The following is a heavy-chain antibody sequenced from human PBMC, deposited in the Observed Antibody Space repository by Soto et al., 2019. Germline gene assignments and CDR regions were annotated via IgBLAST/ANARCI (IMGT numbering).Heavy chain of an antibody. D-gene: IGHD3-10*01. J-gene: IGHJ6*02. V-gene: IGHV4-39*01. CDR1: GGSSIRSSYC. CDR2: IYYSGST. Sequence: LETHPHTCTVSGGSSIRSSYCWGWIRKPPGKGLEWIGSIYYSGSTYYNPSLKSRVTISVDTSKNQFSLKLSSVTAADTAVYYCARQPATTYGSAGPPDVWGQATTVTVSS. CDR3: ARQPATTYGSAGPPDV.